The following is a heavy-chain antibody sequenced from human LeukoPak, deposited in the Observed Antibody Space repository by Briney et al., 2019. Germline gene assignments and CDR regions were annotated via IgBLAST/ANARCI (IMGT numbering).Heavy chain of an antibody. D-gene: IGHD1-7*01. CDR3: ARGVYGTTATFEF. J-gene: IGHJ4*02. V-gene: IGHV4-34*01. CDR2: IDHSGTA. CDR1: GGSFSGHY. Sequence: SETLSLTCAVSGGSFSGHYCSWIRQAPGKELEWIGEIDHSGTADSNPSLKRRVTISVDTSKNEFSLRLNSVTAADTAVYYCARGVYGTTATFEFWGQGTLVTVSS.